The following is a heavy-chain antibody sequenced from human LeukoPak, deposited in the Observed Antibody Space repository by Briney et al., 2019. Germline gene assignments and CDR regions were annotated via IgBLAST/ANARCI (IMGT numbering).Heavy chain of an antibody. CDR3: AKDTPLCYFDY. J-gene: IGHJ4*02. CDR1: GFTFSSYG. V-gene: IGHV3-30*02. CDR2: IRNDGSII. D-gene: IGHD3-16*01. Sequence: GSLRLSCAASGFTFSSYGMHWIRQAPGKGLEWVAFIRNDGSIIYNADSVKGRFSISRDNSKNTLYLQMNSLRADDTAVYYCAKDTPLCYFDYWGQGTLVTVSS.